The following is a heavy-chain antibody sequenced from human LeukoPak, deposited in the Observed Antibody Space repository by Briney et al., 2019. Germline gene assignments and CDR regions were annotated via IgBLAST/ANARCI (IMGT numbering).Heavy chain of an antibody. D-gene: IGHD3-10*01. CDR1: GFTFSHYG. CDR2: IWHDGSKQ. CDR3: ARDLSYGSGEF. V-gene: IGHV3-33*01. Sequence: GGSLRLSCAGSGFTFSHYGIYWVRQAPGKGLEWVAAIWHDGSKQLYRDAVKGRFTISRDDSKNTVFLQMNSLRAEDTAVYFCARDLSYGSGEFWGQGTLVTVSS. J-gene: IGHJ4*02.